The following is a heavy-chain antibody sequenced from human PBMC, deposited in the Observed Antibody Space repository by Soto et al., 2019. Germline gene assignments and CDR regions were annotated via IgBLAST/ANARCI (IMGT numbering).Heavy chain of an antibody. CDR3: ARIESIARNWFDP. V-gene: IGHV5-10-1*01. CDR1: GFSFTSYW. D-gene: IGHD6-13*01. Sequence: GESLKLSCKGSGFSFTSYWISWVRQMPGKGLEWMGNIDPVDSYANYSPSFQGHVTFSVDTSISTAYLQWSSLKASDTAMYFCARIESIARNWFDPWGQGTLVTVSS. CDR2: IDPVDSYA. J-gene: IGHJ5*02.